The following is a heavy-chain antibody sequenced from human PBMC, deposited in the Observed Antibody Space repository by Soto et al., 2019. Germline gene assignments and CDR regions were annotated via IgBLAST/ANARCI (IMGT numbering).Heavy chain of an antibody. D-gene: IGHD3-10*01. CDR2: INPKFGDT. V-gene: IGHV1-2*02. CDR1: GYTFTSYY. CDR3: ARNMDYYYGPGSGNGHGF. J-gene: IGHJ6*02. Sequence: QVQLVQSGAEMKEPGDSVRVSCEASGYTFTSYYIYWVRQAPGQGLEWMGWINPKFGDTTYAQDFEGRVSMTRYMSIRTVYMELSRLTSDDTAIYYCARNMDYYYGPGSGNGHGFWGQGTTVTVFS.